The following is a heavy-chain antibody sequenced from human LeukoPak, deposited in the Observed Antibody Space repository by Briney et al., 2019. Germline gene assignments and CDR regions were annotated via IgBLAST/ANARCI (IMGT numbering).Heavy chain of an antibody. J-gene: IGHJ5*02. Sequence: GASVKVSCKASGYTFTSYAISWVRQAPGQGLEWMGGIIPIFGTANYAQKFQGRVTITADESTSTAYMELSSLRSEDTAVYYCAREKDDSAGNWFDPWGQGTLVTVSS. CDR1: GYTFTSYA. V-gene: IGHV1-69*13. CDR3: AREKDDSAGNWFDP. CDR2: IIPIFGTA. D-gene: IGHD6-25*01.